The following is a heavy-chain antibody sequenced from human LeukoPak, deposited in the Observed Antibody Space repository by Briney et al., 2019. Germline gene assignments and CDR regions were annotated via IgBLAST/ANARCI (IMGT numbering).Heavy chain of an antibody. J-gene: IGHJ4*02. CDR1: GYSFTSHW. CDR3: ARHLDCTTTSCSLDY. Sequence: GESLKISCKGSGYSFTSHWIGWVRQMPGKGLEWMGIVNPDDSDTIYSPSFQGQVTISADESITTAYLQWSSLKASDTAMYYCARHLDCTTTSCSLDYWGQGTLVTVSS. V-gene: IGHV5-51*01. D-gene: IGHD2-2*01. CDR2: VNPDDSDT.